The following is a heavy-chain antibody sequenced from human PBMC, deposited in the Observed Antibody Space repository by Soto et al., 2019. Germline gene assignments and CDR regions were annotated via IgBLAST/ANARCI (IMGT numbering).Heavy chain of an antibody. CDR1: GGSISSSSYY. Sequence: QLQLQESGPGLVKPSETLSLTCTVSGGSISSSSYYWGWIRQPPGKGLEWIGSIYYSGSTYYNPSLKSRVTISVDTSKNQFSLKLSSVTAADTAVYYCARQSGSTSSFDYWGQGTLVTVSS. CDR3: ARQSGSTSSFDY. J-gene: IGHJ4*02. CDR2: IYYSGST. V-gene: IGHV4-39*01. D-gene: IGHD2-2*01.